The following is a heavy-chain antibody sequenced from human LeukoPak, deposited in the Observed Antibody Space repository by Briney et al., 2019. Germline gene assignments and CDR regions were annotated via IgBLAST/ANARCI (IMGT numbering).Heavy chain of an antibody. V-gene: IGHV4-4*02. D-gene: IGHD3-3*01. CDR2: FHLDGRT. CDR3: AREGGFYRPLDY. Sequence: AETLSLTCDVSGVSVSSTNWWSWGRPPPGKGLEWIGEFHLDGRTNYNPSVKSRLIMSGDLTENHNSLKLTAVTAADTAVYYCAREGGFYRPLDYSGQGTLVTVSS. J-gene: IGHJ4*02. CDR1: GVSVSSTNW.